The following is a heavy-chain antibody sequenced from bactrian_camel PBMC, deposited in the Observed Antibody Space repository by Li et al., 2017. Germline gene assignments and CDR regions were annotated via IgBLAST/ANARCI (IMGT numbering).Heavy chain of an antibody. CDR3: AAGAEYWGCTPAFLLGSYNTRY. Sequence: HVQLVESGGGSVQAGGSLRLSCVASEYRGCTGWLRQVPGKEREGVATICTHADSTYYTDSVKGRFTLSHDDAKNILYLQMSNLKPEDTAMYYCAAGAEYWGCTPAFLLGSYNTRYWGQGTQVTVS. CDR2: ICTHADST. D-gene: IGHD1*01. J-gene: IGHJ4*01. V-gene: IGHV3S63*01. CDR1: EYRGC.